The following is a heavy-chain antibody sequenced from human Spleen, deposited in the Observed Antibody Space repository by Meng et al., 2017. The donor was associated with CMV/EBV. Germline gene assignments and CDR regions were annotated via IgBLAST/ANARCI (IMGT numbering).Heavy chain of an antibody. D-gene: IGHD3-22*01. J-gene: IGHJ4*02. CDR2: IKRRNDGGTR. Sequence: GFTFSKARMNWVSQGPGKGLEWVGRIKRRNDGGTRDYAAPVKGRFYISRDDSTNTLSMQMNSLTTEDTAVYYCVTYNYDSSDYFDYWGQGTLVTVSS. CDR3: VTYNYDSSDYFDY. V-gene: IGHV3-15*01. CDR1: GFTFSKAR.